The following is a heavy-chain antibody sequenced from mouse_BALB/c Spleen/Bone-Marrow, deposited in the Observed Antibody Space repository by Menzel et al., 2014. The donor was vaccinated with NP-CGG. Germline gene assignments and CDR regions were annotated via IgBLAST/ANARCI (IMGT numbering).Heavy chain of an antibody. D-gene: IGHD1-1*01. CDR2: ISSGSSTI. J-gene: IGHJ2*01. Sequence: EVKVVESGGGLVQPGGSRKPSCAASGFTFSSFGMHWVRQAPEKGLEWVAYISSGSSTIYYGDTVMGRFTISRDNPKNTLFLQMTGLRSEDTATYYCVRSGSSSGYFDYWGQGTTLTVSS. CDR1: GFTFSSFG. V-gene: IGHV5-17*02. CDR3: VRSGSSSGYFDY.